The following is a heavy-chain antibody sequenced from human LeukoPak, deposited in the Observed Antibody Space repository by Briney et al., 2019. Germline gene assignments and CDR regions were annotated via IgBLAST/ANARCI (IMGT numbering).Heavy chain of an antibody. CDR3: AKGLDSSGYYYFDY. CDR1: GFTFSSYG. CDR2: ISYDGSNK. Sequence: PGGSLRLSCAASGFTFSSYGMHWVRQAPGKGLEWVAVISYDGSNKYYADSVKGRFTISRDNSKNTLYLQMNSLRAEDTAVYYCAKGLDSSGYYYFDYWGQGTLVTVSS. J-gene: IGHJ4*02. V-gene: IGHV3-30*18. D-gene: IGHD3-22*01.